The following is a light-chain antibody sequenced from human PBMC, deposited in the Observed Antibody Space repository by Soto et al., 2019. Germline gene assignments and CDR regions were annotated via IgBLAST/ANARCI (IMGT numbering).Light chain of an antibody. Sequence: EIVLPQSPATLSLSPGERATLSCRASQSVSSYLAWYQQKPGQAPRRLIYDASNRATGIPARVSGSGSGTDFTLPISSLEPEDFAVYYCQQRSNWPRTFGQGTKVEIK. V-gene: IGKV3-11*01. CDR1: QSVSSY. J-gene: IGKJ1*01. CDR2: DAS. CDR3: QQRSNWPRT.